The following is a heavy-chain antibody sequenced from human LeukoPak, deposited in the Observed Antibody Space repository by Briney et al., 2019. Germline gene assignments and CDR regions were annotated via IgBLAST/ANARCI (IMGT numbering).Heavy chain of an antibody. CDR2: IRYDGSNK. D-gene: IGHD3-10*01. V-gene: IGHV3-30*02. CDR3: AKDGKYGSGSLDY. CDR1: GFTFSSYG. Sequence: GGSLRLSCAASGFTFSSYGMHWVRQAPGKGLEWVAFIRYDGSNKYYADSVKGRFTISRDNSKNTLYLQMNSLRAEDTAVYYCAKDGKYGSGSLDYWGQGTLVAVSS. J-gene: IGHJ4*02.